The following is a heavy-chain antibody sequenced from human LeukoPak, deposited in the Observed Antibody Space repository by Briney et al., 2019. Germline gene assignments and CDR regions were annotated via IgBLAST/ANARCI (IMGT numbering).Heavy chain of an antibody. CDR1: GGSISRYY. D-gene: IGHD3-22*01. J-gene: IGHJ6*02. CDR2: LYFSGST. V-gene: IGHV4-59*01. Sequence: KPSETLSLTCTVSGGSISRYYWSWIRQHPGGGLGWIVYLYFSGSTNYNPSLKSRFTISVDTSKNQFSLKLSSVTAADTAVYYCARVRGYYDSSGYYPSYYYYYGMDVWGQGTTVTVSS. CDR3: ARVRGYYDSSGYYPSYYYYYGMDV.